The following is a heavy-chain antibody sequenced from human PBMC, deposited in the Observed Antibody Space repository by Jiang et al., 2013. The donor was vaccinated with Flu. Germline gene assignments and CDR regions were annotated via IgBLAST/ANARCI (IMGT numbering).Heavy chain of an antibody. J-gene: IGHJ4*02. Sequence: VISYDGSNKYYADSVKGRFTISRDNSKNTLYLQMNSLRAEDRAVYYCARGKGYCGGGCYPFDYWGQGTLVTVSS. V-gene: IGHV3-30*03. CDR2: ISYDGSNK. D-gene: IGHD2-21*02. CDR3: ARGKGYCGGGCYPFDY.